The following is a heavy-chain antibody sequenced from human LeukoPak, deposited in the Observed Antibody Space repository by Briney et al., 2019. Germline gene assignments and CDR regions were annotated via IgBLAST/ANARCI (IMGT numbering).Heavy chain of an antibody. D-gene: IGHD1-26*01. Sequence: GGSLRLSCAASGFTFSNCAMHWVRQAPGKGLEWVAVISFDATKEYFGKSVKGRFTISRDNSKSTLFLQMHSLRVEDTALYFCARFKVGSNTTQKNAFDIWGRGTVVTVSS. CDR3: ARFKVGSNTTQKNAFDI. J-gene: IGHJ3*02. CDR2: ISFDATKE. CDR1: GFTFSNCA. V-gene: IGHV3-30*01.